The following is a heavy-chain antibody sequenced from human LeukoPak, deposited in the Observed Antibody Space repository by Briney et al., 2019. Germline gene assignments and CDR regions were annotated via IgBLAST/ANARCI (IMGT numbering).Heavy chain of an antibody. CDR1: GGSISTYY. V-gene: IGHV4-59*01. CDR2: NSYSENT. J-gene: IGHJ4*02. Sequence: SETLSLTCTVSGGSISTYYWTWLRQLPGKGREWIGYNSYSENTNYNPSLRSRVSISVDMSKSQFSLKLTSVTAADTAVYYCARAGSGWSFDYWGQGTLVTVSS. D-gene: IGHD6-19*01. CDR3: ARAGSGWSFDY.